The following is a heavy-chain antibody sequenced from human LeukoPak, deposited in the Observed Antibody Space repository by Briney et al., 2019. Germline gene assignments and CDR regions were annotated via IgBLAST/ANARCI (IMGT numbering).Heavy chain of an antibody. CDR1: GGSISSSSYY. CDR3: ASARDYGDYELGN. Sequence: SSETLSPTCTVSGGSISSSSYYWGWIRQPPGKELEWIGSIYYSGSTYYNPSLKSRVTISVDTSKNQFSLKLSSVTAADTAVYYCASARDYGDYELGNWGQGTLVTVSS. D-gene: IGHD4-17*01. V-gene: IGHV4-39*01. J-gene: IGHJ4*02. CDR2: IYYSGST.